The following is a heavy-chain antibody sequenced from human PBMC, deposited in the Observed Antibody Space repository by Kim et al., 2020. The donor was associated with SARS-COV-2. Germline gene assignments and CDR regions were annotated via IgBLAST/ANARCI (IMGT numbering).Heavy chain of an antibody. CDR3: ARHKRPGYCSSTSCTSPRDGYKQLLLDY. D-gene: IGHD2-2*01. V-gene: IGHV4-59*08. CDR2: IYYSGST. CDR1: GGSISSYY. J-gene: IGHJ4*02. Sequence: SETLSLTCTVSGGSISSYYWSWIRQPPGKGLEWIGYIYYSGSTNYDPSLKSRVTISVDTSKNQFSLKLSSVTAADTAVYYCARHKRPGYCSSTSCTSPRDGYKQLLLDYWGQGTMVTVSS.